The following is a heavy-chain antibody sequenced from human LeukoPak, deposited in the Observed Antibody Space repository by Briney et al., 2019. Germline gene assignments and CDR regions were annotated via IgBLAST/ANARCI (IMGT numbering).Heavy chain of an antibody. CDR3: AKDIAAAVGSRGMDV. J-gene: IGHJ6*02. V-gene: IGHV3-9*01. CDR2: ISWNSGSI. D-gene: IGHD6-13*01. Sequence: QPGRSLRLSCAASGFTFDDYAMPWVRQAPGKGLEWVSGISWNSGSIGYADSVKGRFTISRDNAKNSLYLQMNSLRAEDTALYYCAKDIAAAVGSRGMDVWGQGTTVTVSS. CDR1: GFTFDDYA.